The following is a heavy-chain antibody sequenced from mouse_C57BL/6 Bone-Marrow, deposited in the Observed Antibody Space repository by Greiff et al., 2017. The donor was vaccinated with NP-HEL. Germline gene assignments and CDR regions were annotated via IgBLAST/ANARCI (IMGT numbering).Heavy chain of an antibody. V-gene: IGHV5-6*01. J-gene: IGHJ2*01. CDR3: ARQDYYGRPFDY. CDR2: ISSGGSYT. Sequence: EVKLMESGGDLVKPGGSLKLSCAASGFTFSSYGMSWVRQTPDKRLEWVATISSGGSYTYYPDSVKGRFTISRANAKNTLYLQMSSLKSEDTAMYYCARQDYYGRPFDYWGQGTTLTVSS. D-gene: IGHD1-1*01. CDR1: GFTFSSYG.